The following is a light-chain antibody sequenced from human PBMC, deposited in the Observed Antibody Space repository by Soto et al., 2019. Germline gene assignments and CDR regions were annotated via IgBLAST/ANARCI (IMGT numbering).Light chain of an antibody. J-gene: IGKJ4*01. Sequence: EIVLTQCTASVSWSPGVRATLSCRASRTVNSQLAWYQQKPGQAPRLLIYDTFNRAAGIPARFSGSETGTDFTLTINNLEPEDSAVYYCQQRWDWPLTFGGGTKVDIK. CDR3: QQRWDWPLT. CDR2: DTF. V-gene: IGKV3-11*01. CDR1: RTVNSQ.